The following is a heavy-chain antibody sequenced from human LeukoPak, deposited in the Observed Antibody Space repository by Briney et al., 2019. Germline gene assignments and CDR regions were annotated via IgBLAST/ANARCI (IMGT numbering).Heavy chain of an antibody. CDR2: IYYSGSV. D-gene: IGHD3-10*01. V-gene: IGHV4-59*01. Sequence: PSETLSLTCTVSGGSITSYYWSWIRQPPGKGLEWIGYIYYSGSVNYNPSLKSRVTMSVDTSKNQFSLKLTSVTAADTAVYYCARDRVTDSGLDAFNIWGQGTMITVSS. J-gene: IGHJ3*02. CDR3: ARDRVTDSGLDAFNI. CDR1: GGSITSYY.